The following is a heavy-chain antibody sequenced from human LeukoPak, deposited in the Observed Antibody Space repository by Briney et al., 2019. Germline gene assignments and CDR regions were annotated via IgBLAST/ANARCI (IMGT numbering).Heavy chain of an antibody. V-gene: IGHV4-34*01. CDR2: INHSGST. D-gene: IGHD3-3*01. CDR3: ARGCRYYDFWSGYYNWFDP. CDR1: GGSFSGYY. Sequence: KPSETLSLTCAVYGGSFSGYYWSWIRQPPGKGLEWIGEINHSGSTNYNPSLKSRVTISVDTSKHQFSQKLSSVTAADTAVDYCARGCRYYDFWSGYYNWFDPWGQGTLVTVSS. J-gene: IGHJ5*02.